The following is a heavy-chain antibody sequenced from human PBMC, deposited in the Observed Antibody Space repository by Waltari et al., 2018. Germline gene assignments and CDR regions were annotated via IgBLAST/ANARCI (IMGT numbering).Heavy chain of an antibody. CDR1: GFTFSSYS. D-gene: IGHD3-3*01. CDR3: ARDPLGYDFWSGYLNNFDY. J-gene: IGHJ4*02. Sequence: EVQLVESGGGLVKPGGSLRLSCAASGFTFSSYSMNWVRQAPGQGLEWVSSISSSSSYIYYADSVKGRFTISRDNAKNSLYLQMNSLRAEDTAVYYCARDPLGYDFWSGYLNNFDYWGQGTLVTISS. CDR2: ISSSSSYI. V-gene: IGHV3-21*01.